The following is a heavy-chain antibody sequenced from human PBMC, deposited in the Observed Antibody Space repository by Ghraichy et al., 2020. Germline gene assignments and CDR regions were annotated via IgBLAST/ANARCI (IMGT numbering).Heavy chain of an antibody. CDR3: AKAWGYCSGGTCPSYNWFDP. Sequence: GESQNISCAASGLTFSNYAMTWVRQAPGQGLEWVSGIGASGGATYYADSVKGRFTISRDNSKSTLYLQMNSLRAEDTAIYYCAKAWGYCSGGTCPSYNWFDPWGQGTLVTVSS. CDR1: GLTFSNYA. D-gene: IGHD2-15*01. CDR2: IGASGGAT. V-gene: IGHV3-23*01. J-gene: IGHJ5*02.